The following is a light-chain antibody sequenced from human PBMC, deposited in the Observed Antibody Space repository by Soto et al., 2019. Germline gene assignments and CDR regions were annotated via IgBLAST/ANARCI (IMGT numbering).Light chain of an antibody. CDR1: QSVSSN. V-gene: IGKV3-20*01. Sequence: EIVMTQSPATLSVSPGERATLSCRASQSVSSNLAWYQQKPGQAPRLLIYGASSRDTGILDRFSGSGSGTEFTLTISRLEPEDFAVYYCQQYGSSPRTFGQGTKVDIK. CDR2: GAS. CDR3: QQYGSSPRT. J-gene: IGKJ1*01.